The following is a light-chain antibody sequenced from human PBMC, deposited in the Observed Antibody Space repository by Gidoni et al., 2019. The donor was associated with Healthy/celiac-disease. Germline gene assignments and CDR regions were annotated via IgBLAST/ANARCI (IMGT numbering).Light chain of an antibody. CDR3: QSYDSSLSVV. CDR2: GNR. V-gene: IGLV1-40*01. J-gene: IGLJ2*01. Sequence: QSVLTQPPSVSGAPGQRVTISCTGSSSNIGAGYDVPWYQQLPGTAPKLLLYGNRNRPSGVPDRFSGSKSGTSASLAITGLQAEDEVDYYCQSYDSSLSVVFGGGTKLTVL. CDR1: SSNIGAGYD.